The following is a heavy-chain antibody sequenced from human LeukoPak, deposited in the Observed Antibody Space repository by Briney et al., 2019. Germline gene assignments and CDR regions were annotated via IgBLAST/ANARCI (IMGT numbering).Heavy chain of an antibody. V-gene: IGHV4-39*07. CDR1: GGSISSSSYY. CDR3: ARFFVGNDSSGYYHGVDAFDI. CDR2: IYYSGST. D-gene: IGHD3-22*01. J-gene: IGHJ3*02. Sequence: SETLSLTCTVSGGSISSSSYYWGWIRQPPGKGLEWIGSIYYSGSTYYNPSLKSRVTISVDTSKNQFSLKLSSVTAADTAVYYCARFFVGNDSSGYYHGVDAFDIWGQGTMVTVSS.